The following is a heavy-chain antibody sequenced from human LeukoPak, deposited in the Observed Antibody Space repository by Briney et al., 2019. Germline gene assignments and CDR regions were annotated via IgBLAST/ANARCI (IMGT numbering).Heavy chain of an antibody. V-gene: IGHV4-30-2*01. CDR1: GGSISSGGYY. J-gene: IGHJ4*02. CDR3: ARATDYPAGYFDY. D-gene: IGHD4-11*01. CDR2: IYHSGST. Sequence: SQTLSLTCTVSGGSISSGGYYWSWIRQPPGKGLEWIGYIYHSGSTYSNPSLKSRVTISVDRSKNQFSLKLSPVTAADTAMYYCARATDYPAGYFDYWGQGTLVTVSS.